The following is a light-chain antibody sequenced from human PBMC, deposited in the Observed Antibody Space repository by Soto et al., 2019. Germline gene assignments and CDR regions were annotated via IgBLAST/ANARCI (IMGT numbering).Light chain of an antibody. V-gene: IGLV2-14*01. CDR1: SNDIGGYIY. J-gene: IGLJ3*02. CDR3: TSYTSSSTLV. Sequence: QSALTQPASVSGSPGQSITISCTGTSNDIGGYIYVSWYQHHPGAAPKLMIYVVSNRPSGVSNRFSGSKSGNTASLTISGLQAEDEGDYYCTSYTSSSTLVFGGGTQLTVL. CDR2: VVS.